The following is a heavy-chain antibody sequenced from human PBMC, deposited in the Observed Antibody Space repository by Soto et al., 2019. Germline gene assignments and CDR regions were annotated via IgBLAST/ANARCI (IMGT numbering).Heavy chain of an antibody. V-gene: IGHV3-11*01. CDR3: ARTKQYYDFWSGYYSEDNWFDP. CDR1: GFTFSDYY. D-gene: IGHD3-3*01. Sequence: PGGSLRLSCAASGFTFSDYYMSWIRQAPGKGLEWVSCISSSGSTIYYADSVKGRFTISRDNAKNSLYLQMNSLRAEDTAVYYCARTKQYYDFWSGYYSEDNWFDPWGQGTLVTVSS. J-gene: IGHJ5*02. CDR2: ISSSGSTI.